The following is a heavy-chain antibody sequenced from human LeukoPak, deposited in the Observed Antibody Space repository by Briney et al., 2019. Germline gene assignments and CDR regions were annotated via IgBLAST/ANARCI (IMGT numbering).Heavy chain of an antibody. CDR3: ARGGYCSGGSCYMGIDY. CDR1: VYTFTRYA. D-gene: IGHD2-15*01. Sequence: ASVKVSCKASVYTFTRYAMYWGRQAPGQGVGWVGWINTNTVEQTYAQGFTGGFVFSLDTSVSTAYLQISSLKAEDTAVYYCARGGYCSGGSCYMGIDYWGQGTLVTVSS. CDR2: INTNTVEQ. J-gene: IGHJ4*02. V-gene: IGHV7-4-1*02.